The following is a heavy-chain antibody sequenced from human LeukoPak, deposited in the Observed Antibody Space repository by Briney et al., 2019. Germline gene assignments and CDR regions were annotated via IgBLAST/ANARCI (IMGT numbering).Heavy chain of an antibody. CDR2: IYYSGAT. J-gene: IGHJ4*02. Sequence: SETLSLTCTVSGGSISGYYWSWIRQPPGKGLEWIGYIYYSGATNYNPSLKSRVTISVDTSKNQFSLKLSSVTAADTAVYYCARHDTCDSSGYYPLDCWGQGTLVTVSS. D-gene: IGHD3-22*01. CDR1: GGSISGYY. CDR3: ARHDTCDSSGYYPLDC. V-gene: IGHV4-59*08.